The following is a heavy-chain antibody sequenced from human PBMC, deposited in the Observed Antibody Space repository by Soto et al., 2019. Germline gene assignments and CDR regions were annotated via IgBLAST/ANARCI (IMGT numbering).Heavy chain of an antibody. Sequence: GGSLRLSCAASGFTFSNYALSWVRQAPGKGLEWLSYISTNAGTIYYADSVKGRFTISTDNSKNSLYLEMDSLRAEDTAVYYCARDFRYAFDYWGQGTVVTVSS. CDR2: ISTNAGTI. D-gene: IGHD1-1*01. V-gene: IGHV3-48*01. CDR1: GFTFSNYA. J-gene: IGHJ4*02. CDR3: ARDFRYAFDY.